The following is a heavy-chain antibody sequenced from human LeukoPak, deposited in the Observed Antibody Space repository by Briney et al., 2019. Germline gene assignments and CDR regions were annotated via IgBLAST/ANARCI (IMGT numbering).Heavy chain of an antibody. D-gene: IGHD3-22*01. CDR1: GGSIINYY. CDR2: IYDSGST. J-gene: IGHJ3*02. CDR3: ASLTTADAFDI. Sequence: PSETLSLTCTVSGGSIINYYWTWIRQPPGKGLEWIGYIYDSGSTNYNPSLKSRVTISVDTSKNQFSLKLSSVTAADTAVFYCASLTTADAFDIWGQGTMVTVSS. V-gene: IGHV4-59*01.